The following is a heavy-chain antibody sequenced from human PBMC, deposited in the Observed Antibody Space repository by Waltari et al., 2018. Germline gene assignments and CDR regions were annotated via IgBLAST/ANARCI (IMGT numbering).Heavy chain of an antibody. Sequence: QMQLVQSGPEVKKPGTSVKVSCKASGFTFTSSAVQWVRQARGHRLEWIGWIVVGSGNTNYAQKFQERVTITRDMSTSTAYMELSSLRSEDTAVYYCAAGPLRFLEWLLPYYFDYWGQGTLVTVSS. CDR1: GFTFTSSA. CDR3: AAGPLRFLEWLLPYYFDY. CDR2: IVVGSGNT. V-gene: IGHV1-58*01. D-gene: IGHD3-3*01. J-gene: IGHJ4*02.